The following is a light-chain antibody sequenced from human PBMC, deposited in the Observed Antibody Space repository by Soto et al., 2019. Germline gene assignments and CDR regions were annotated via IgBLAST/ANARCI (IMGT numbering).Light chain of an antibody. J-gene: IGKJ1*01. Sequence: EIVLTQSPGTLSLSPGERATLSCRASQSVSSSYLAWYQQKPGQAPRLLIYGASSRATGIPDWFSGSGSGTDITLTISRLALEEFAVYYCDQYGSSPSFGQGTKVEIK. CDR2: GAS. V-gene: IGKV3-20*01. CDR1: QSVSSSY. CDR3: DQYGSSPS.